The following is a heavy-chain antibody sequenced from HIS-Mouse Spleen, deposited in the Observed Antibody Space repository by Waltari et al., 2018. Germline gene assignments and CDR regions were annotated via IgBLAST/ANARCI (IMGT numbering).Heavy chain of an antibody. CDR3: ARHNLNYWYFDL. J-gene: IGHJ2*01. V-gene: IGHV4-39*01. CDR2: IYYSGST. CDR1: GGSISSSSYY. Sequence: QLQLQESGPGLVKPSETLSLTCTVSGGSISSSSYYWGWIRQPPGKGLEWIGSIYYSGSTYYNPSLKSRVTISVDTSKNQFSLKLSSVTAADTAVYYCARHNLNYWYFDLWCRGTLVTVSS.